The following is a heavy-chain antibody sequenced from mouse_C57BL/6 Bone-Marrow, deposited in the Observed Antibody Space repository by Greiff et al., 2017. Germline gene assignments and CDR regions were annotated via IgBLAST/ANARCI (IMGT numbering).Heavy chain of an antibody. CDR1: GYTFTDYE. D-gene: IGHD2-4*01. Sequence: QVQLKESGAELVRPGASVTLSCKASGYTFTDYEMHWVKQTPVHGLEWIGAIDPETGGTAYNQKFKGKAILTADTSSSTAYMELRSLTSEDSAVYYCTRGGIYYDNDFDYWGQGTTLTVSS. CDR3: TRGGIYYDNDFDY. V-gene: IGHV1-15*01. CDR2: IDPETGGT. J-gene: IGHJ2*01.